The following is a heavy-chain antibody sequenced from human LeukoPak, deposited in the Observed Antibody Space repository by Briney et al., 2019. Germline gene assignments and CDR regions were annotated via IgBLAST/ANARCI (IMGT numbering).Heavy chain of an antibody. CDR2: ISSSGTTI. V-gene: IGHV3-48*03. J-gene: IGHJ4*02. D-gene: IGHD6-19*01. CDR1: GFTFSCYA. CDR3: ARKTSGWYYFDY. Sequence: GGSLRLSCAASGFTFSCYAMSWVRQAPGKGLEWVSYISSSGTTIYYADSVKGRFTISRDNAKNSLYLQMNSPRAEDTAVYYCARKTSGWYYFDYWGQGTLVTVSS.